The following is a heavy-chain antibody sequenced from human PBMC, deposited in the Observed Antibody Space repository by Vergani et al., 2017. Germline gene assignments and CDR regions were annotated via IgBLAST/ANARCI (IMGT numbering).Heavy chain of an antibody. V-gene: IGHV3-74*02. Sequence: VQLVESGGGVVQPGRSLRLSCAASGFTFSSYWMHWVRQAPGKGLVWVSRINSDGSSTSYADSVKGRFTISRDNSKNTLYLQMNSLRAEDTAVYYCAKGSSGWYDSFYFDYWGQGTLVTVSS. CDR2: INSDGSST. CDR1: GFTFSSYW. J-gene: IGHJ4*02. D-gene: IGHD6-19*01. CDR3: AKGSSGWYDSFYFDY.